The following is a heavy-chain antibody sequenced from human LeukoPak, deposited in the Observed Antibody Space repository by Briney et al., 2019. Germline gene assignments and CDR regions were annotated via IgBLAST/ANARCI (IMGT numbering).Heavy chain of an antibody. J-gene: IGHJ3*02. CDR2: INPNSGGT. V-gene: IGHV1-2*02. CDR3: AREPSLGWGDAFDI. CDR1: GYTFTGYY. Sequence: ASVKVSCKASGYTFTGYYMHWVRQAPGQGLEWMGWINPNSGGTNYAQKFQGRVTMTRDTSISTAYMELSRLRSDDTAVYYCAREPSLGWGDAFDIWGQGTMVTVSS. D-gene: IGHD7-27*01.